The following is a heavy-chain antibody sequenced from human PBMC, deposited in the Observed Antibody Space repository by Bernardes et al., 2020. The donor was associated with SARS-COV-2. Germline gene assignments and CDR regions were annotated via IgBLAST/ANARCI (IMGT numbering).Heavy chain of an antibody. Sequence: SETLSLTCIVSGVSISSYHWSWIRQSPGKGLEWIGYIFYNGSTSYNPSLKSRVTISVDTSKNQISLRLRSVTAADTAVYKCARTSAVSRGIDHYFYMDVWGKGSKVSVSS. CDR1: GVSISSYH. D-gene: IGHD3-16*01. V-gene: IGHV4-59*08. CDR3: ARTSAVSRGIDHYFYMDV. CDR2: IFYNGST. J-gene: IGHJ6*03.